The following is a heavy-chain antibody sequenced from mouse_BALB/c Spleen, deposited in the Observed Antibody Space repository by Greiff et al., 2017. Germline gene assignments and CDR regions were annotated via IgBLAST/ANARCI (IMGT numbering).Heavy chain of an antibody. V-gene: IGHV1-4*02. D-gene: IGHD4-1*01. CDR1: GYAFSSYW. CDR2: INPSSGYT. CDR3: GFLPGDYAMDY. J-gene: IGHJ4*01. Sequence: VQLQQSGAELVRPGSSVKISCKASGYAFSSYWMHWVKQRPGQGLEWIGYINPSSGYTEYNQKFKDKTTLTADKSSSTAYMQLSSLTSEDSAVYYCGFLPGDYAMDYWGQGTSVTVSS.